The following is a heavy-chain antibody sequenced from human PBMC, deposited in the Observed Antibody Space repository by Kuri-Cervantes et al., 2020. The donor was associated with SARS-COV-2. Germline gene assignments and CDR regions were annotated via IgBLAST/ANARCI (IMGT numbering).Heavy chain of an antibody. J-gene: IGHJ6*03. CDR1: GYTFTGYY. CDR3: ARDSVATIEGYYYYYMDV. Sequence: ASVKVSCKASGYTFTGYYMHWVRQAPGQGLEWMGWINPNSGGTNYAQKFQGRATMTRDTSISTAYMELSRLRSDDTAVYYCARDSVATIEGYYYYYMDVWGKGTTVTVSS. V-gene: IGHV1-2*02. CDR2: INPNSGGT. D-gene: IGHD5-12*01.